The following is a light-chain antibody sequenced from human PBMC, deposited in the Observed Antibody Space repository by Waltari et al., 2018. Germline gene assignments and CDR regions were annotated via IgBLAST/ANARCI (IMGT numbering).Light chain of an antibody. CDR3: QQSYSSLRT. V-gene: IGKV1-39*01. CDR2: AAS. J-gene: IGKJ4*01. CDR1: QSICNY. Sequence: DIQMTQSPSSLSASVGDRVTITCRASQSICNYLSWYQQRPGKAPNLLIYAASSLQSGVPSRFSGSGSETDFTLTISSLQPEDFATYYCQQSYSSLRTFGGGTKVEI.